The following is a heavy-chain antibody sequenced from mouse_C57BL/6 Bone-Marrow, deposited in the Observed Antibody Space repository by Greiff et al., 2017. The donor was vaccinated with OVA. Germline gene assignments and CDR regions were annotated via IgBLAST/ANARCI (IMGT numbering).Heavy chain of an antibody. CDR3: TRSHHDYGDY. V-gene: IGHV1-15*01. CDR1: GYTFTDYE. CDR2: IDPETGGT. J-gene: IGHJ4*01. Sequence: QVQLQQSGAELVRPGASVTLSCKASGYTFTDYEMHWVKQTPVHGLEWIGAIDPETGGTAYNQKFTGKAILTADKSSSTAYMELRSLTSEDSAVYYCTRSHHDYGDYWGQGTSVTVSS. D-gene: IGHD2-4*01.